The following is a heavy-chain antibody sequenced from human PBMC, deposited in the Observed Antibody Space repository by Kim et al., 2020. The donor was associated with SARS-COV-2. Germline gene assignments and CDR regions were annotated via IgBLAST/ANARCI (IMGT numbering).Heavy chain of an antibody. CDR1: GFTVSSNY. Sequence: GGCLRLSCAASGFTVSSNYMSWVRQTPGKGLEWVSVIYGGGSTSYSDSVKGRFTISRDNSKNTLYLQMNSLRAEDTAVYYCATPSVAGKYYFDYWGQGTLVTVSS. CDR2: IYGGGST. V-gene: IGHV3-53*01. CDR3: ATPSVAGKYYFDY. D-gene: IGHD6-19*01. J-gene: IGHJ4*02.